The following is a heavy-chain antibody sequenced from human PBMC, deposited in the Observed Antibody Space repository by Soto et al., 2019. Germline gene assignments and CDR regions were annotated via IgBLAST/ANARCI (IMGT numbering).Heavy chain of an antibody. CDR3: AKSLGDYYESSGLHYYYYGMDV. V-gene: IGHV3-30-3*02. J-gene: IGHJ6*04. D-gene: IGHD3-22*01. Sequence: GGSLRLSCAASGFTFSSYAMHWVRQAPGKGLEWVAVISYDGSNKYYADSVKGRFTISRDNSKNTLYLQMNSLRAEDTAVYYCAKSLGDYYESSGLHYYYYGMDVWGKGTTVTVDS. CDR2: ISYDGSNK. CDR1: GFTFSSYA.